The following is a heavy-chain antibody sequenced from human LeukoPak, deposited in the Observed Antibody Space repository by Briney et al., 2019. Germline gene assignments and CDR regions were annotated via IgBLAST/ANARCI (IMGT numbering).Heavy chain of an antibody. V-gene: IGHV1-69*06. Sequence: ASVKVSCKASGGTFSSYAISWVRQAPGQGLEWMGGIIPIFGTANYAQKFQGRVTITADKSTSTAYMELSSLRSEDTAVYYCARGDGSGWYDAFDIWGQGTMVTVSS. J-gene: IGHJ3*02. D-gene: IGHD6-19*01. CDR2: IIPIFGTA. CDR1: GGTFSSYA. CDR3: ARGDGSGWYDAFDI.